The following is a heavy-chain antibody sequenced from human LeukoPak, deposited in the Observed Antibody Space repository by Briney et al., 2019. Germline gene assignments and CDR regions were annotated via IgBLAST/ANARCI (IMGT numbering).Heavy chain of an antibody. J-gene: IGHJ5*02. CDR1: GCTFSRYV. CDR3: AREGYCNNGVCDEHPGWFDH. D-gene: IGHD2-8*01. V-gene: IGHV1-69*05. Sequence: GASVKVSCKASGCTFSRYVISWVGQARGQGGEWMGGIIPIFGTANYAQKFQGSVTITTDESTSTAYKELNSLRSEDTAVYYCAREGYCNNGVCDEHPGWFDHWGQGTLVTVSS. CDR2: IIPIFGTA.